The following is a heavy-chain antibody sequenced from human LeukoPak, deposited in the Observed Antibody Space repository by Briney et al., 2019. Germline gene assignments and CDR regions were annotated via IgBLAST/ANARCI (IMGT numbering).Heavy chain of an antibody. CDR3: ARHGTLNLVQGVFWYFDL. CDR2: IYNTGSS. V-gene: IGHV4-59*08. CDR1: GGSVTSDS. J-gene: IGHJ2*01. Sequence: SETLSLICTVSGGSVTSDSWNWIRQTPGKGLEWNGYIYNTGSSNHNPALKNRVTMSLDKSKNQLSLKLSDVTAADTAIYYCARHGTLNLVQGVFWYFDLWGRGTLVTVSS. D-gene: IGHD3-10*01.